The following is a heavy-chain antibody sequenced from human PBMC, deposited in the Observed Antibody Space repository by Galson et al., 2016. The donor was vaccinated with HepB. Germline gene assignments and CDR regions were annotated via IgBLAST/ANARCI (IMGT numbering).Heavy chain of an antibody. CDR3: AKSTMVRTYSYGMDV. CDR1: GFSFSSYA. Sequence: SLRLSCAASGFSFSSYAMTWVRQAPGKGLEWVSTISGSGESTYYADSVKGRFTISRDNSKKTLNLQMNSLRADDTAVDYCAKSTMVRTYSYGMDVWGQGTLVTVSS. J-gene: IGHJ6*02. D-gene: IGHD3-10*01. CDR2: ISGSGEST. V-gene: IGHV3-23*01.